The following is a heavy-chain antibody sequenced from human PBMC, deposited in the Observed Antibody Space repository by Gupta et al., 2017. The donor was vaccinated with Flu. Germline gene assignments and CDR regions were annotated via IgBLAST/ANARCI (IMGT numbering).Heavy chain of an antibody. CDR2: ISYDGSNK. J-gene: IGHJ6*02. CDR1: GFSFRNAG. CDR3: AKDLKWNYNNYGMNV. V-gene: IGHV3-30*18. Sequence: QEQVVESGGGVVQPGRSRRLSCAASGFSFRNAGKHWVRKATGRGLEWVAVISYDGSNKYYSDSVKGRFTISRDNSKNTLYLQMNSLRTEDTAVYYCAKDLKWNYNNYGMNVWGQGTTVTVSS. D-gene: IGHD5-24*01.